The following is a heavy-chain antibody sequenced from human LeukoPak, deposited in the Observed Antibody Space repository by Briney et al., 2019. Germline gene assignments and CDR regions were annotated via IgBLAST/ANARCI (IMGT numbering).Heavy chain of an antibody. CDR1: GFNFNNHA. D-gene: IGHD2-21*02. Sequence: PGGSLRLSCAASGFNFNNHAMNWVRQAPGKGLEWVSSISANSGGNTYYADSVKGRFTISTDTSKGTLYLQMTSLRVEDTVLYFCARGSLQSAVRVYMDVWGKGTTVTVSS. CDR3: ARGSLQSAVRVYMDV. V-gene: IGHV3-23*01. J-gene: IGHJ6*03. CDR2: ISANSGGNT.